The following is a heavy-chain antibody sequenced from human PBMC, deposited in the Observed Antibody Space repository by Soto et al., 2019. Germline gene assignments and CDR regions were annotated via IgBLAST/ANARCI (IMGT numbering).Heavy chain of an antibody. Sequence: SLRLSCAASGFTFDDYAMHWVRQAPGKVLEWVSGISWNSGSIGYADSVKGRFTISRDNAKNSLYLQMNSLRAEDTALYYCAKVRDSGYYYDYYGMDVWGQGTTVT. CDR2: ISWNSGSI. V-gene: IGHV3-9*01. D-gene: IGHD3-22*01. CDR3: AKVRDSGYYYDYYGMDV. J-gene: IGHJ6*02. CDR1: GFTFDDYA.